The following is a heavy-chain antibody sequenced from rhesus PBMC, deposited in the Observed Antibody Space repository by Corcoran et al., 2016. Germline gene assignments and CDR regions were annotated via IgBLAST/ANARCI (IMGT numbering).Heavy chain of an antibody. CDR2: VDTADGEA. CDR1: GYTFTAYY. V-gene: IGHV1-111*02. CDR3: ATGGSKSLDY. Sequence: EVQLVQSGAEVKKPGASVKISCKASGYTFTAYYLHWVRQAPGKGLEWMGRVDTADGEAIHEQKFQDRVTITADTSTETAYMELSSLRSADTAVYYCATGGSKSLDYWGQGVLVTVSS. D-gene: IGHD4-23*01. J-gene: IGHJ4*01.